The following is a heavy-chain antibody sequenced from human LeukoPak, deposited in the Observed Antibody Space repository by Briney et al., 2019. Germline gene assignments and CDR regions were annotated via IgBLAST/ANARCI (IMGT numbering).Heavy chain of an antibody. CDR2: IIPIFGTA. CDR3: ARDTNYYGSGSYQSFDY. J-gene: IGHJ4*02. Sequence: SVKVSCKASGGTFSSYAISWVRRAPGQGLEWMGGIIPIFGTANYAQKFQGRVTITADESTSTAYMELSSLRSEDTAVYYCARDTNYYGSGSYQSFDYWGQGTLVTVSS. D-gene: IGHD3-10*01. V-gene: IGHV1-69*13. CDR1: GGTFSSYA.